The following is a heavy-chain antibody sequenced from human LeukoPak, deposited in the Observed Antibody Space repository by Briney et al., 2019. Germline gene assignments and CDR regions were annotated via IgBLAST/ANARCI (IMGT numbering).Heavy chain of an antibody. Sequence: ASVKVSCKVSGYRFTTYGISWVRQAPGQGLEYMGWINFYSGNTDYTQNFQGRLTLAADTSTATAYMELRSLTSDDTAIYYCVFGECSSTSCYPRRDSWGQGSLVTVSS. D-gene: IGHD2-2*01. V-gene: IGHV1-18*01. J-gene: IGHJ4*02. CDR1: GYRFTTYG. CDR3: VFGECSSTSCYPRRDS. CDR2: INFYSGNT.